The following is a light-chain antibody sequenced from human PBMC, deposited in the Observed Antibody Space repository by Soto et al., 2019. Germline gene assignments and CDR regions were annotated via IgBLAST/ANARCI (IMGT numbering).Light chain of an antibody. CDR1: QSVSIK. CDR2: DTS. V-gene: IGKV3-15*01. J-gene: IGKJ5*01. CDR3: QQYNNWPPIT. Sequence: EIVLTQSPSTLSVSAGERATLSWRASQSVSIKLAWYQQRPGQAPRLLIYDTSTRATGIPARFSGSGSATEFTLTISSLQSEDFAVYYCQQYNNWPPITFGQGTRLEIK.